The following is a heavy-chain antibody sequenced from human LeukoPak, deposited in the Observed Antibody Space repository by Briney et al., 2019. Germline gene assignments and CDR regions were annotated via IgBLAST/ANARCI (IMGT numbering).Heavy chain of an antibody. CDR1: GFTFSSYS. CDR2: ISSSSSYI. D-gene: IGHD3-22*01. Sequence: GGSLRLSCAASGFTFSSYSMNWVRQAPGKGLEWVSSISSSSSYIYYADSVKGRFTVSRDNAKNSLYLQMNSLRAEDTAVYYCARAYYYDSSGYYYAFDYWGQGTLVTVSS. J-gene: IGHJ4*02. V-gene: IGHV3-21*01. CDR3: ARAYYYDSSGYYYAFDY.